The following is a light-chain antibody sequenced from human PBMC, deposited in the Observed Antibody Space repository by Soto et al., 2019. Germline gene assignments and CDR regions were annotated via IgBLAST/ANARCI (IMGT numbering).Light chain of an antibody. V-gene: IGKV1-5*01. J-gene: IGKJ1*01. CDR3: LQYHTYRT. CDR1: QSISPW. CDR2: DAS. Sequence: DIQMAQAPSTLSASVGDRGTITCRASQSISPWLAWYQQKPGKAPKLLIFDASNLESGVPSRFSGSGSGTEFTLTISSLQPDDFATYYCLQYHTYRTFGQGTNVEVK.